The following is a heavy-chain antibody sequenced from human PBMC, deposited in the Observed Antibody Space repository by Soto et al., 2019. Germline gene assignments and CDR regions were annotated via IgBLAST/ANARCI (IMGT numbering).Heavy chain of an antibody. CDR3: ATKIGCSSTSCYGFIFDP. CDR2: FDPEDGET. J-gene: IGHJ5*02. Sequence: ASLKVACKVSGYTLTELSMHWVRQAPGKGLEWMGGFDPEDGETIYAQKFQGRVTMTEDTSTDTAYMELSSLRSEDTAVYYCATKIGCSSTSCYGFIFDPWGQGTLVTVSS. D-gene: IGHD2-2*01. CDR1: GYTLTELS. V-gene: IGHV1-24*01.